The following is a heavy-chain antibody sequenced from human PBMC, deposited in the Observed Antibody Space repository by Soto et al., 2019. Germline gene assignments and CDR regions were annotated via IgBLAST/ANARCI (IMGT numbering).Heavy chain of an antibody. J-gene: IGHJ4*02. V-gene: IGHV4-59*01. D-gene: IGHD3-22*01. CDR1: GGSISSYY. Sequence: PSETLSLTCTVSGGSISSYYWSWIRQPPGKGLEWIGYIYYSGSTNYNPSLKSRVTISVDTSKNQFSLKLSSVTAADTAVYYCAGDYYDSSGYYLDYWGQGTLVTVSS. CDR2: IYYSGST. CDR3: AGDYYDSSGYYLDY.